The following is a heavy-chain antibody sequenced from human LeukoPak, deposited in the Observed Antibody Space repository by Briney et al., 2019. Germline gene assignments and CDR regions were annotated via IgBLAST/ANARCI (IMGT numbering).Heavy chain of an antibody. V-gene: IGHV4-59*12. Sequence: SETLSLTCTVSGGSISSYYWSWIRQPPGKGLEWIGYIYYSGSTNYNPSLKSRVTISVDTSKNQLSLTLNSVTAADTAVYYCATTGLYDSSGYYGNDYWGQGTQVTVSS. D-gene: IGHD3-22*01. CDR2: IYYSGST. CDR1: GGSISSYY. CDR3: ATTGLYDSSGYYGNDY. J-gene: IGHJ4*02.